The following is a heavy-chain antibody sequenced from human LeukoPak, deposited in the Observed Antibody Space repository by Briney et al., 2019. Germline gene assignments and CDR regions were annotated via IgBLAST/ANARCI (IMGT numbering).Heavy chain of an antibody. CDR3: ARVMGRYCSSTSCYVDY. CDR2: ISGSGGSA. V-gene: IGHV3-23*01. Sequence: GALRLSCAASGFTFSSYAMSWVRQAPGKGLEWVSSISGSGGSAYYADSVKGRFSISRDNSKNTLYLQMNSLRAEDTAVYYCARVMGRYCSSTSCYVDYWGQGTLVTVSS. CDR1: GFTFSSYA. J-gene: IGHJ4*02. D-gene: IGHD2-2*01.